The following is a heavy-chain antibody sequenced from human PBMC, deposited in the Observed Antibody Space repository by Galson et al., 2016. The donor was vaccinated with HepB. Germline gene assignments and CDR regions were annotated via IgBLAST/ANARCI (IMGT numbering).Heavy chain of an antibody. J-gene: IGHJ5*02. CDR3: ARGFSLPS. V-gene: IGHV6-1*01. Sequence: CAISGDSVSNEDTVWNWIRQSPSRGLEWLGRTYCRCTKWYFDYAVSVKNRITVTPDTSKNQFSLQLTSVTPEDTATYYCARGFSLPSWGQGTLVAVAS. CDR1: GDSVSNEDTV. CDR2: TYCRCTKWYF.